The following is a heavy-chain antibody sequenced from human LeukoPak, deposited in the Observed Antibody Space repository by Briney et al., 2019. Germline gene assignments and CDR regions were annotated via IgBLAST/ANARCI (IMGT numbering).Heavy chain of an antibody. J-gene: IGHJ6*03. V-gene: IGHV1-18*01. CDR3: ARAVPAAIISGYYYYYMDV. CDR2: ISTFNGNT. Sequence: ASVKVSCKASGYAFITFGISWVRQAPGQGLEWMGWISTFNGNTNYAQKLQGRVTMTTDTSTDTAYMELRSLRSDDTAVYYCARAVPAAIISGYYYYYMDVWGKGTTVTVSS. CDR1: GYAFITFG. D-gene: IGHD2-2*02.